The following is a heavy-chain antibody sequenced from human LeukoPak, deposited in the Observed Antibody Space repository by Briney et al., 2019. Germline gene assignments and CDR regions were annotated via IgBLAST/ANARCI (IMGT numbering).Heavy chain of an antibody. CDR3: ATDPTYDNSGFPFDY. D-gene: IGHD3-22*01. CDR2: IYYGGNT. CDR1: GGSISNSSFY. J-gene: IGHJ4*02. Sequence: PSETLSLTCSVSGGSISNSSFYWGRVRQPPGKGLEWIGSIYYGGNTYYKPSLKSRVTISVDTSKNQFSLKLNSVTAADTAVYYCATDPTYDNSGFPFDYWGQGTLVTVSS. V-gene: IGHV4-39*01.